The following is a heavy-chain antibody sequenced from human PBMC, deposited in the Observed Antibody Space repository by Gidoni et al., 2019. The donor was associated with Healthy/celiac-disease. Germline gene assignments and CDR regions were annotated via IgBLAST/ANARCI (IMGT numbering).Heavy chain of an antibody. Sequence: QLQLQESGPGLVKPSETLSLTCTVSGGSISSSSYYWGWIRQPPGKGLEWIGSIYYSGSTYYNPSLKSRVTISVDTSKNQFSLKLSSVTAADTAVYYCARRRAGDYYGSGSYFNYWGQGTLVTVSS. CDR2: IYYSGST. CDR1: GGSISSSSYY. J-gene: IGHJ4*02. D-gene: IGHD3-10*01. V-gene: IGHV4-39*01. CDR3: ARRRAGDYYGSGSYFNY.